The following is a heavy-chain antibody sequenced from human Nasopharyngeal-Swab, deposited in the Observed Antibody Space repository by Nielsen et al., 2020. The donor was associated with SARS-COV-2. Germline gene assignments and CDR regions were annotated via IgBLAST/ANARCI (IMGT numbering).Heavy chain of an antibody. J-gene: IGHJ6*03. V-gene: IGHV3-53*03. Sequence: SLNTPRAASGFTVSNNYMSWVLHPPGQGLEWVSVIYSFSSTYDADPVRGRFTISRDSSKITLYLQMNSLRVEDTAVYYCARGIYDSEVPYMDLWGKGTTVTVSS. CDR1: GFTVSNNY. CDR3: ARGIYDSEVPYMDL. D-gene: IGHD3-10*01. CDR2: IYSFSST.